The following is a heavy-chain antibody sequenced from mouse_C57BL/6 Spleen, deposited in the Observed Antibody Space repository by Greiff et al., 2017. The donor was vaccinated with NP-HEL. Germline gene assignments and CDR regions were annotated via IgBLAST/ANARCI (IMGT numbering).Heavy chain of an antibody. J-gene: IGHJ2*01. D-gene: IGHD3-2*02. V-gene: IGHV1-82*01. CDR2: IYPGDGDT. Sequence: QVQLQQSGPELVKPGASVKISCKASGYAFSSSWMNWVKQRPGKGLEWIGRIYPGDGDTNYNGKFKGKATLTADKSSSTAYMQLSSLTSEDSAVYFCARGSSGYEGDYWGQGTTLTVSS. CDR3: ARGSSGYEGDY. CDR1: GYAFSSSW.